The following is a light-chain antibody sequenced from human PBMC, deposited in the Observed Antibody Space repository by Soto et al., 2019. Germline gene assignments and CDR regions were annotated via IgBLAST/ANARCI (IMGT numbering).Light chain of an antibody. CDR1: QSVRSDY. V-gene: IGKV3-20*01. J-gene: IGKJ4*01. CDR2: GVS. Sequence: EIVLTQSPGTLSLSPGERATLSCRASQSVRSDYFAWYQQKPGEAPRVIIFGVSTRATGIPDRFSGSGSGTDFTLTISRLEPEDFELYYCQQYGNSPLTFGGGTMVDIK. CDR3: QQYGNSPLT.